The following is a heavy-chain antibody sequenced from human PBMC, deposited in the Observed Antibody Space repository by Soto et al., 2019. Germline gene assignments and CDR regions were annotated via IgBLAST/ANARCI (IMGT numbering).Heavy chain of an antibody. V-gene: IGHV4-4*02. CDR1: GGSISSSNW. D-gene: IGHD4-17*01. J-gene: IGHJ6*02. Sequence: QVQLQESGPGLVKPSGTLSLTCAVSGGSISSSNWWSWVRQPPGKGREWIGEIYHSGSTNYNPSLKSRVTISVDKSKNQFSLKLSSVTAADTAVYYCARVGGDYVAINYYYYGMDVWGQGTTVTVSS. CDR2: IYHSGST. CDR3: ARVGGDYVAINYYYYGMDV.